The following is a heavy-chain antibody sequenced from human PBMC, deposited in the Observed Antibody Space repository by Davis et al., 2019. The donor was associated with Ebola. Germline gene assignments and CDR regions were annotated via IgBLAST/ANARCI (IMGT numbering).Heavy chain of an antibody. D-gene: IGHD5-12*01. Sequence: GESLKTSCKGSGYNFGDYWMGWVRQTPGKGLEWMGKIYPGDSDAKYSPSFQGQVTISVDKSISTAYLQWSSLKASDTAIYYCARLDTVATICEHWGQGTLVTVSS. CDR1: GYNFGDYW. CDR3: ARLDTVATICEH. CDR2: IYPGDSDA. V-gene: IGHV5-51*01. J-gene: IGHJ4*02.